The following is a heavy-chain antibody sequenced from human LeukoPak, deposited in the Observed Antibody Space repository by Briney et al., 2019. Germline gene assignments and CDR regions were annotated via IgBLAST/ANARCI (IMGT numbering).Heavy chain of an antibody. Sequence: PSETLSLTCTVSGGSISSYYWSWIRQPAGKGLEWIGRIYTSGSTNYNPSLKSRVTMSVDTSKNQFSLKLSSVTAADTAVYYCARAGLGAARPYYYYYGMDVWGQGTTVTVSS. CDR1: GGSISSYY. D-gene: IGHD6-6*01. J-gene: IGHJ6*02. V-gene: IGHV4-4*07. CDR2: IYTSGST. CDR3: ARAGLGAARPYYYYYGMDV.